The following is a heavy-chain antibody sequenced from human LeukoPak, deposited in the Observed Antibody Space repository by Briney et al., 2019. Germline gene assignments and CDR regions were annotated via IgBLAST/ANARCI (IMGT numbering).Heavy chain of an antibody. Sequence: SETLSLTCTVSGGSISSSSYYWSWIRQPPGKGLEWIGYIYHSGSTYYNPSLKSRVTISVDRSKNQFSLKLSSVTAADTAVYYCARDEYQLLYAFDIWGQGTMVTVSS. CDR2: IYHSGST. J-gene: IGHJ3*02. V-gene: IGHV4-30-2*01. D-gene: IGHD2-2*01. CDR3: ARDEYQLLYAFDI. CDR1: GGSISSSSYY.